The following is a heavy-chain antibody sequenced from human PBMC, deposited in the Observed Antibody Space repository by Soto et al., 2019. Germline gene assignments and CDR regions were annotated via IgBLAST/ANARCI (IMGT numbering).Heavy chain of an antibody. J-gene: IGHJ1*01. CDR3: VKDESINWYSGHFRH. Sequence: GGSLRLSCAASGFTFDDYAMHWVRQVPGKGLEWVSGINWNSGSIGYGDSVKGRFAISRDNAKNSLHLQMNSLSAEDTTFYYCVKDESINWYSGHFRHWGQGTLVTVSS. V-gene: IGHV3-9*01. D-gene: IGHD6-13*01. CDR1: GFTFDDYA. CDR2: INWNSGSI.